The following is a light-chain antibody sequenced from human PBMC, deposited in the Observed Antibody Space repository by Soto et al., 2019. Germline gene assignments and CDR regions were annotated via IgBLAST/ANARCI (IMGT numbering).Light chain of an antibody. J-gene: IGLJ2*01. Sequence: QSVLTQPASVSGSPGQSITISCTGTGSDVGGYSYVSWYQQHPGKAPKVMIYDVSKRPSGISNRFSGSKSGNTASLTISGLHIEHEADYYCTSYTSGSTLVVFGGGTTLTVL. CDR3: TSYTSGSTLVV. CDR1: GSDVGGYSY. V-gene: IGLV2-14*03. CDR2: DVS.